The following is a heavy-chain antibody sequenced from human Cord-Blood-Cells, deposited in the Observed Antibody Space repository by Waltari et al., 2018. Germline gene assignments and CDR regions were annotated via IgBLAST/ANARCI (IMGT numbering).Heavy chain of an antibody. Sequence: QVQLQQSGPGLVKPSQTLSPTCPISGDSVPSNIAPWNWTRHSPSKGLEWLGRTYYRSKWYNDYAVSVKSRITINPDTSKNQFSLQLNSVTPEDTAVYYCARVAAAGYYYYYGMDVWGQGTTVTVSS. CDR2: TYYRSKWYN. CDR3: ARVAAAGYYYYYGMDV. CDR1: GDSVPSNIAP. V-gene: IGHV6-1*01. J-gene: IGHJ6*02. D-gene: IGHD6-13*01.